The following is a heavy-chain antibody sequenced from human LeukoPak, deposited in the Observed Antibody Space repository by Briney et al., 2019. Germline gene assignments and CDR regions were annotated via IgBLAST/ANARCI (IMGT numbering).Heavy chain of an antibody. CDR2: ISHDGRNK. Sequence: GGSLRLSCAASGLIFSNYGMHWVRQAPGKGLEWVAVISHDGRNKFYADSVKGRFTISRDNSKNTLYLQMDSLRAEDTAVYYCARAPGIAVAGTILDYWGQGTLVTVSS. D-gene: IGHD6-19*01. J-gene: IGHJ4*02. CDR3: ARAPGIAVAGTILDY. CDR1: GLIFSNYG. V-gene: IGHV3-30*03.